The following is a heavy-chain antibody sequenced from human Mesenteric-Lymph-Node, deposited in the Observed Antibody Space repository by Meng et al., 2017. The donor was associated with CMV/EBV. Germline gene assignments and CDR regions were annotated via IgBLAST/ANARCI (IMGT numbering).Heavy chain of an antibody. Sequence: GESLKISCVASGFTFSSYSMNWVRQAPGKGLEWVSSISSSSSYIYYADSVKGRFTISRDNAKNSLYLQMNSLRAEDTAVYYCARDGVSGYDVGDYYYYYGMDVWGQGTTVTVSS. CDR3: ARDGVSGYDVGDYYYYYGMDV. J-gene: IGHJ6*02. V-gene: IGHV3-21*01. CDR2: ISSSSSYI. CDR1: GFTFSSYS. D-gene: IGHD5-12*01.